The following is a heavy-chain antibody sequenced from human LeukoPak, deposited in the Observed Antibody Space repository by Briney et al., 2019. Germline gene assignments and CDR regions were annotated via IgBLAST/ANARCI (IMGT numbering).Heavy chain of an antibody. D-gene: IGHD3-9*01. J-gene: IGHJ4*02. CDR1: GFTFSDYA. V-gene: IGHV3-30*04. CDR3: ARERYGYFDY. CDR2: ISYDGSGK. Sequence: GRSLRVSCAASGFTFSDYALHWVRQAPGKGLEWVAVISYDGSGKYFADSVQGRFTISRDNSKNTLSLQMNSLRAADTAVYYCARERYGYFDYWGQGTLVTVSS.